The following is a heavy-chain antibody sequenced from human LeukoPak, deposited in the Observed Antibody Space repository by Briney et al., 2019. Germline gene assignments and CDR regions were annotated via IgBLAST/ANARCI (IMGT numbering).Heavy chain of an antibody. V-gene: IGHV1-2*02. CDR2: INPNSGGT. CDR1: GYTFTGYY. CDR3: ARDSGLGYCSGGSCPKNLGRYYYYMDV. D-gene: IGHD2-15*01. Sequence: VASVKVSCKASGYTFTGYYMHWVRQAPGQGLEWMGWINPNSGGTNYAQKFQGRVTMTRDTSISTAYMELSRLRSDDTAVYYCARDSGLGYCSGGSCPKNLGRYYYYMDVWGKGTTVTVSS. J-gene: IGHJ6*03.